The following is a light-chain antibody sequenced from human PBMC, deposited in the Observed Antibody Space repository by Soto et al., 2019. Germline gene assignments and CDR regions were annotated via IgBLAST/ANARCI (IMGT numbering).Light chain of an antibody. V-gene: IGKV3-20*01. CDR1: QSVRANY. CDR2: DAS. CDR3: LQYGTPTST. Sequence: DIVLTQSPGTLSLSPGEGATLFCRASQSVRANYVAWYQQKPGQAPRVLIYDASSGATGIPDRFSVSGSGTDFTLAISRLEPEDFAVYYCLQYGTPTSTFGKGTKVEIK. J-gene: IGKJ2*01.